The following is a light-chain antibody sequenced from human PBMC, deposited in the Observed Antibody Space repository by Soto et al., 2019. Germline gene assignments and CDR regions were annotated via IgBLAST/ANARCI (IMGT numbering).Light chain of an antibody. V-gene: IGKV3-11*01. Sequence: EIVLTQSPATLSLSPGERATLSCRASQSVSSYLAWYQQKPGQAPSLLIYDASNRATGIPARFSGSGSGTDFTLNISSLEPEDVAVYYCQQRSNWPPGLTFGGGTKVEIK. CDR2: DAS. J-gene: IGKJ4*01. CDR3: QQRSNWPPGLT. CDR1: QSVSSY.